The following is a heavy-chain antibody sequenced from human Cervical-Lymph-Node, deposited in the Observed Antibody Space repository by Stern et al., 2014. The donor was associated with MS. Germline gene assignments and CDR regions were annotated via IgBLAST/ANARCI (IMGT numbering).Heavy chain of an antibody. CDR3: ARDRGSSWFASGSDY. Sequence: VQLVQSGGGVVQPGRSLRLSCAASGFTFSSYGMHWVRQAPGKGLEWVAVIWYGGSNKYYADSVKGRFTISRDNSKNTLYLQMNSLRAEDTAVYYCARDRGSSWFASGSDYWGQGTLVTVSS. CDR2: IWYGGSNK. D-gene: IGHD6-13*01. V-gene: IGHV3-33*01. CDR1: GFTFSSYG. J-gene: IGHJ4*02.